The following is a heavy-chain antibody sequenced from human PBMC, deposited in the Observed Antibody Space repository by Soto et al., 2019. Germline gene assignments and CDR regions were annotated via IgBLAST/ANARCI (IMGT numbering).Heavy chain of an antibody. D-gene: IGHD3-10*01. V-gene: IGHV3-23*01. CDR3: AKDRAFNYFYGMDV. Sequence: GGSLRLSCRASGLAFGNYAMNWVRQAPGRGLEWVAGVSTNGRSTYYADSVRGRFTISRDNSKITVYLQMNSLRAEDTAVYYCAKDRAFNYFYGMDVWGQGTTVTVSS. J-gene: IGHJ6*02. CDR1: GLAFGNYA. CDR2: VSTNGRST.